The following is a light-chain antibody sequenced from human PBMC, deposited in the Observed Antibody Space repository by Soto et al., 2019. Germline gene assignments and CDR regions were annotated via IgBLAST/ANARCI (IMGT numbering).Light chain of an antibody. CDR2: STT. J-gene: IGLJ3*02. Sequence: QAVVTQEPSLTVSPGGTVTLTCASSTGAVTRGYYPNWFQQKPGQAPRPLIYSTTNKHSWTPARFSGSLLGGKAALTLSGVQPEDEAEYYCLLYYGGAHHGVFGGGTKLTVL. V-gene: IGLV7-43*01. CDR1: TGAVTRGYY. CDR3: LLYYGGAHHGV.